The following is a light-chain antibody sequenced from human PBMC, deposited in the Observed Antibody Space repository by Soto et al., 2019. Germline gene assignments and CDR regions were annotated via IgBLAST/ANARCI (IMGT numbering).Light chain of an antibody. J-gene: IGKJ2*01. Sequence: EIVLTQSPGTLSLSPGERVTLSCRASQSVSGSQLAWYQQKPGQAPRLLIYGASSRASGVPDRFSGIASGTDFTFIISRLELEDFELFYCHNYGHFPPTFGRGTKRE. CDR2: GAS. CDR3: HNYGHFPPT. V-gene: IGKV3-20*01. CDR1: QSVSGSQ.